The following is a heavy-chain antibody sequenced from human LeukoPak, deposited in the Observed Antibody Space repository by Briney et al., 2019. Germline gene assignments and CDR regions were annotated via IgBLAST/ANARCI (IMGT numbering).Heavy chain of an antibody. CDR2: IYYSGSA. Sequence: PSETLSLTCTVSGGSISSSSYFWGWIRQPPGKGLEWIGSIYYSGSAYYNPSLKSRVTLSVDTSKNHFSVKLSSVTAADTAVYYCARESEFDATGYLYWGKGILVTVSS. D-gene: IGHD3-9*01. CDR3: ARESEFDATGYLY. J-gene: IGHJ4*02. V-gene: IGHV4-39*02. CDR1: GGSISSSSYF.